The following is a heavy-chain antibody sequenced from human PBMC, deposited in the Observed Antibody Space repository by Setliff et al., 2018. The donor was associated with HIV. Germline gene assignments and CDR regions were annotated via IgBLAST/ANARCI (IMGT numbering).Heavy chain of an antibody. CDR3: ALANIVSTARWNH. Sequence: VASVKVSCKTSGYIFSAYYVHWLRRAPGQGLEWMGWINYNNGDTKYAERFQGRVTMTRDTSISTVYMDLNRLTSDDTAVYYCALANIVSTARWNHWGRGTLVTVSS. V-gene: IGHV1-2*02. J-gene: IGHJ4*02. CDR1: GYIFSAYY. D-gene: IGHD1-1*01. CDR2: INYNNGDT.